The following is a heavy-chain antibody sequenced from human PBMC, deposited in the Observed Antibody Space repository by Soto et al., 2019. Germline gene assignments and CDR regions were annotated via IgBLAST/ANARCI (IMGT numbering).Heavy chain of an antibody. CDR3: ARVEAYMSRVLRFLEWLFDY. CDR1: GFTFSSYA. D-gene: IGHD3-3*01. CDR2: ISYDGSNK. J-gene: IGHJ4*02. V-gene: IGHV3-30-3*01. Sequence: QVQLVESGGGVVQPGRSLRLSCAASGFTFSSYAMHWVRQAPGKGLEWVAVISYDGSNKYYADSVKGRFTISRDNSKNTLYLQMNSLRAEDTAVYYCARVEAYMSRVLRFLEWLFDYWGQGTLVTVSS.